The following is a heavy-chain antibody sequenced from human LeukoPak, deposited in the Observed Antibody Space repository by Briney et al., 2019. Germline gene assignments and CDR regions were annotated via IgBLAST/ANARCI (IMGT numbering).Heavy chain of an antibody. CDR2: IIPILGIA. J-gene: IGHJ4*02. CDR3: ARSRGTAKVKSSY. Sequence: ASVKVSCKASGGTFSSYAISWVRQAPGQGLEWMGRIIPILGIANYAQKFQGRVTITADKSTSTAYMELSRLRSDDTAVYYCARSRGTAKVKSSYWGQGTLVTVSS. V-gene: IGHV1-69*04. CDR1: GGTFSSYA. D-gene: IGHD5-18*01.